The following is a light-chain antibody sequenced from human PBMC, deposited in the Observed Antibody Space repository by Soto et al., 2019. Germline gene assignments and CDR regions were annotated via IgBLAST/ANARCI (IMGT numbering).Light chain of an antibody. J-gene: IGKJ1*01. V-gene: IGKV3-20*01. CDR1: QSVSSSY. CDR2: GAS. CDR3: QQYGSSPQT. Sequence: EIALTQSPGTLCLSAGERATLSCRASQSVSSSYLAWYQQKPGQAPRLLIYGASSRATGIPDRFSGSGSGTDFTLTISRLEPEDFAVYYCQQYGSSPQTFGQGTKVDI.